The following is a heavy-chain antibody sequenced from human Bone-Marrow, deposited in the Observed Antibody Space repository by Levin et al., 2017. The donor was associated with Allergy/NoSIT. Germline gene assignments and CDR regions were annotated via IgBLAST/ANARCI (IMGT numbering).Heavy chain of an antibody. Sequence: ASVKVSCKASGYTFTGYYMHWVRQAPGQGLEWMGRINPNSGGTNYAQKFQGRVTMTRDTSISTAYMELSRLRSDDTAVYYCARGRGPRFLEWLSIDYWGQGTLVTVSS. CDR1: GYTFTGYY. J-gene: IGHJ4*02. D-gene: IGHD3-3*01. V-gene: IGHV1-2*06. CDR2: INPNSGGT. CDR3: ARGRGPRFLEWLSIDY.